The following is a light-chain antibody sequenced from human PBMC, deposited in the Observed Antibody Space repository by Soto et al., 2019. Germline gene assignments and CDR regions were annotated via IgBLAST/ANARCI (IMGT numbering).Light chain of an antibody. CDR2: DVN. J-gene: IGLJ1*01. CDR3: CSYTATTTYV. CDR1: GNDVGGYTF. V-gene: IGLV2-14*03. Sequence: QSALTQPASVSGSPGQSISISCTVTGNDVGGYTFVSWYQQHPDKVPNLVIFDVNRRPSGVSDRFSGSKSVNAASLTISGLQAEDEADYYCCSYTATTTYVFGTGTKVTVL.